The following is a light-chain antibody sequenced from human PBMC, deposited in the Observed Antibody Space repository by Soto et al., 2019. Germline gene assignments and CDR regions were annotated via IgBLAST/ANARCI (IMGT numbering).Light chain of an antibody. CDR3: QQYNNWPPT. CDR1: QSVSGN. Sequence: EIVMTQSPATLSVSPGERATLSCRASQSVSGNLAWYQQNPGQAPRLLIYGASTRATGIPARFSGSGSGTESTLTISSLQSEDFAVYYCQQYNNWPPTFGQGTKVEIK. CDR2: GAS. J-gene: IGKJ1*01. V-gene: IGKV3D-15*01.